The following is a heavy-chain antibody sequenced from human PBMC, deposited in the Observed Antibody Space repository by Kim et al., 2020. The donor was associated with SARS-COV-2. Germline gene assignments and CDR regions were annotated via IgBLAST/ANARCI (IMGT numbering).Heavy chain of an antibody. CDR1: GFTFSSYG. Sequence: GGSLRLSCAASGFTFSSYGMHWVRQAPGKGLEWVAVISYDGSNKYYADSVKGRFTISRDNSKNTLYLQMNSLRAEDTAVYYCAKVTGTTLWRYYYMDVWG. CDR3: AKVTGTTLWRYYYMDV. V-gene: IGHV3-30*18. CDR2: ISYDGSNK. J-gene: IGHJ6*03. D-gene: IGHD1-20*01.